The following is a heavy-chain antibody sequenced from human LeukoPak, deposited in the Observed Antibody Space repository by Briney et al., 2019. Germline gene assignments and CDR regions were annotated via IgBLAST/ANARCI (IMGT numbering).Heavy chain of an antibody. CDR3: AKHSGSYFIYYVDS. D-gene: IGHD1-26*01. CDR2: ISGSAYNT. Sequence: AETLRLSCAASGCTFSSYGMSWVRQPPGKGLEWVSTISGSAYNTYYADSVKGRFTISRDNSANTLYLQMNSLRAEDTALYYCAKHSGSYFIYYVDSWGQGTLVTVSS. J-gene: IGHJ4*02. CDR1: GCTFSSYG. V-gene: IGHV3-23*01.